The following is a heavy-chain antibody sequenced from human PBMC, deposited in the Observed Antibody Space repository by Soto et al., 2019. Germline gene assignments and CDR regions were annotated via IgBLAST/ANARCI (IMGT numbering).Heavy chain of an antibody. CDR2: IYYSGST. Sequence: SETLSLTCTVSGGSISSSSYYWGWIRQPPGKGLEWIGSIYYSGSTYYNPSLKSRVTISVDTSKNQFSLKLSSVTAADTAVYYCAINTLEYSSSYGMDVWGQGTTVTVSS. CDR1: GGSISSSSYY. D-gene: IGHD6-6*01. CDR3: AINTLEYSSSYGMDV. J-gene: IGHJ6*02. V-gene: IGHV4-39*01.